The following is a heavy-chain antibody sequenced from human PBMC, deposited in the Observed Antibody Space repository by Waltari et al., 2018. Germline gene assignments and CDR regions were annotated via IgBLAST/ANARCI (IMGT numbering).Heavy chain of an antibody. V-gene: IGHV4-59*01. D-gene: IGHD3-22*01. CDR1: GGSISSYY. CDR3: VRVGDSSGFSWGYFDY. CDR2: IYYSGRT. Sequence: QVQLQESGPRLVKPSEPLSLMCTVSGGSISSYYWSWIRQPTGKGLEWIGYIYYSGRTNYNPSLKSRVTISVDTSKNQISLKLSSVTAADTAIYYCVRVGDSSGFSWGYFDYWGQGTLVTVSS. J-gene: IGHJ4*02.